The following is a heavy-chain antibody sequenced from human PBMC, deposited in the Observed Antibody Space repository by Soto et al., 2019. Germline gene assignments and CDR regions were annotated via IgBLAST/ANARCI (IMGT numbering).Heavy chain of an antibody. CDR2: ISAHNGNT. J-gene: IGHJ4*02. CDR1: GYAFTSYG. D-gene: IGHD1-1*01. V-gene: IGHV1-18*01. CDR3: ARGRYGDY. Sequence: QVHLVQSGAEVKKPGASVKVSCKGSGYAFTSYGITWVRQAPGQGLEWMGWISAHNGNTDYAQRLQGRVTVTRDTSTSTAYMELRSLRSDDTAVYYCARGRYGDYWGQGALVTVSS.